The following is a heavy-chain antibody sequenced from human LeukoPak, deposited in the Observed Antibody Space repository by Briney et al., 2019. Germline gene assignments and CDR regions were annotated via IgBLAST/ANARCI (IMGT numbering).Heavy chain of an antibody. Sequence: ASVKVSCKASGYTFTGYYMHWVRQSPGQGLEWMGWINPNSGGTNYAQKFQGWVTMTRDTSISTAYMELSRLGSDDTAVYYCARADAQWELNWFDPWGQGTLVTVSS. V-gene: IGHV1-2*04. CDR1: GYTFTGYY. CDR3: ARADAQWELNWFDP. J-gene: IGHJ5*02. CDR2: INPNSGGT. D-gene: IGHD1-26*01.